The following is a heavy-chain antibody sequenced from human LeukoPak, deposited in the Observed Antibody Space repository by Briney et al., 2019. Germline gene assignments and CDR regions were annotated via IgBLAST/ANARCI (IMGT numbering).Heavy chain of an antibody. CDR1: GFTFSSYA. CDR2: ISGSGANT. D-gene: IGHD5-18*01. J-gene: IGHJ4*02. Sequence: GGSLRLSCAASGFTFSSYAMSWVRQAPGKGLEWVSAISGSGANTHYADSVEGRFTISRDNSRNTLYLQMNSLRAEDTAVYYCAKDNSYGNFDYWGQGTLVTVSS. CDR3: AKDNSYGNFDY. V-gene: IGHV3-23*01.